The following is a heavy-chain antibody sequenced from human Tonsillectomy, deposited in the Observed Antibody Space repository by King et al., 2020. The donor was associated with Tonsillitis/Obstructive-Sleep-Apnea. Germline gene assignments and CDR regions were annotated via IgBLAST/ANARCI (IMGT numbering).Heavy chain of an antibody. J-gene: IGHJ3*02. Sequence: VQLVESGGGLVQPGGSLRLSCAAPGFTFNSDWMTWVRQAPGKGLEWVANIKEDGSEKNYVDSVKGRFTISRDNTKNSLYLQMNTLRAEDTAVYYCVRDRRPVRQTTWYDAFDIWGQGTMVTVSS. CDR1: GFTFNSDW. V-gene: IGHV3-7*01. CDR2: IKEDGSEK. D-gene: IGHD6-13*01. CDR3: VRDRRPVRQTTWYDAFDI.